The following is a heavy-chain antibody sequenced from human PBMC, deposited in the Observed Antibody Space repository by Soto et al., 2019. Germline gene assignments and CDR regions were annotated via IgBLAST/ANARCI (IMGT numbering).Heavy chain of an antibody. CDR2: ISYDGSKE. J-gene: IGHJ4*02. V-gene: IGHV3-30*03. CDR1: RFTFSDYG. Sequence: PGGSLRLSCAASRFTFSDYGMHWVRQAPGKGLEWVAVISYDGSKEYYADSVEGRFTISRDKSTNTLYLQMDSLRAEDTAVYYCARDKSNRWTLDYWGQGTLVTFSS. D-gene: IGHD2-15*01. CDR3: ARDKSNRWTLDY.